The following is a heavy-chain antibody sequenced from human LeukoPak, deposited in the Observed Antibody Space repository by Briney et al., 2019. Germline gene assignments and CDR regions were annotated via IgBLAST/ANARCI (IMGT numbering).Heavy chain of an antibody. CDR2: IRGYNGDT. D-gene: IGHD6-13*01. V-gene: IGHV1-18*01. J-gene: IGHJ4*02. CDR3: ARHWRGVAAAAIYYFDY. Sequence: ASVKVSCKASGYTFTSSGISWVRQAPGQGLEWMGWIRGYNGDTNYAQKFQGRVTVTTDTSTSTAYMELRSLRSDDTAVYYCARHWRGVAAAAIYYFDYWGQGTLVTVSS. CDR1: GYTFTSSG.